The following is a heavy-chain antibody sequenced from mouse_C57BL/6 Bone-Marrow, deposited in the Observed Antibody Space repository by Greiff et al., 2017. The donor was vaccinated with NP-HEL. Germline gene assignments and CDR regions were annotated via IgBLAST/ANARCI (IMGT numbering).Heavy chain of an antibody. V-gene: IGHV1-9*01. CDR2: ILPGSGST. Sequence: QVQLQQSGAELMKPGASVKLSCKATGYTFTGYWIEWVKQRPGHGLEWIGEILPGSGSTNYNEKFKGKATFTADTSSNTAYIPVSSLTTEDSAIYYCARSGIYYDYEDYAMDYWGQGTSVTVSS. J-gene: IGHJ4*01. D-gene: IGHD2-4*01. CDR1: GYTFTGYW. CDR3: ARSGIYYDYEDYAMDY.